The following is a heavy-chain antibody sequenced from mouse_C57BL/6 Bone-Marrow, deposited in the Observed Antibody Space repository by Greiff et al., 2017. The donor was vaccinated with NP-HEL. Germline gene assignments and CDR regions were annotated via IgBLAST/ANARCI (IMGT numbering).Heavy chain of an antibody. V-gene: IGHV1-61*01. J-gene: IGHJ4*01. CDR3: ARLGSYAMDY. CDR1: GYTFTSYW. D-gene: IGHD3-1*01. CDR2: IYPSDSET. Sequence: QVQLQQPGAELVRPGSSVKLSCKASGYTFTSYWMDWVKQRPGQGLEWIGNIYPSDSETHYNQKFKDKATLTVDKASSTAYMQLSSLTSEDSAVYYCARLGSYAMDYWGQGTSVTVSS.